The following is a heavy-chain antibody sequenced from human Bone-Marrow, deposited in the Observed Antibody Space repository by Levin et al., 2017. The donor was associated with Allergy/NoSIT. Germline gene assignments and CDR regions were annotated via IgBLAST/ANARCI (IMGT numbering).Heavy chain of an antibody. D-gene: IGHD3-10*01. CDR2: IWYDGSNK. Sequence: PGGSLRLSCAASGFTFSSYGMHWVRQAPGKGLEWVAVIWYDGSNKYYADSVKGRFTISRDNSKNTLYLQMNSLRAEDTAVYYCARDRVTMVQGVPAYYYYYYMDVWGKGTTVTVSS. CDR1: GFTFSSYG. V-gene: IGHV3-33*01. CDR3: ARDRVTMVQGVPAYYYYYYMDV. J-gene: IGHJ6*03.